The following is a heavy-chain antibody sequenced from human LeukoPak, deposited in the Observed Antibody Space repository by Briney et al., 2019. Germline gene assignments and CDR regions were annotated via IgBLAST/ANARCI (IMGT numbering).Heavy chain of an antibody. D-gene: IGHD1-26*01. V-gene: IGHV4-59*12. J-gene: IGHJ4*02. CDR2: IYYSGST. CDR3: ARDRTEWELPPGSPFDY. CDR1: GGSISSYY. Sequence: SETLSLTCTVSGGSISSYYRSWIRQPPGKGLEWIGYIYYSGSTNYNPSLKSRVTISVDTSKNQFSLKLSSVTAADTAVYYCARDRTEWELPPGSPFDYWGQGTLVTVSS.